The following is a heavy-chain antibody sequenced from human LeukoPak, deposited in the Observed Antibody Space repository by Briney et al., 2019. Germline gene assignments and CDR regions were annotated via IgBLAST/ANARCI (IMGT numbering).Heavy chain of an antibody. Sequence: PSETLSLTCTVSGGSISSSSYYGGWGRQSPGKGGEWVGSIYYSGSTYNNPSLKSRVTISVDTSKNHFSLKLSSVTAADTAVYYCARHVVVVPAAPLDYWGQGTLVTVSS. J-gene: IGHJ4*02. D-gene: IGHD2-2*01. CDR2: IYYSGST. CDR1: GGSISSSSYY. CDR3: ARHVVVVPAAPLDY. V-gene: IGHV4-39*01.